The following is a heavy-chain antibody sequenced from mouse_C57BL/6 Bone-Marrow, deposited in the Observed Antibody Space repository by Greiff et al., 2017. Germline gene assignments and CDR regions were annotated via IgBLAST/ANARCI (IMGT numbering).Heavy chain of an antibody. Sequence: QVQLQQPGAELVKPGASVKLSCKASGYTFTSYWMHWVKQRPGQGLEWIGMIHPNSGSTNYNEKFKSKATLTVDKSSSTAYMQLSSLTSEDSAVYYCAREKNGYYNYFNYWGQGTTLTVSS. D-gene: IGHD2-3*01. CDR1: GYTFTSYW. CDR3: AREKNGYYNYFNY. CDR2: IHPNSGST. J-gene: IGHJ2*01. V-gene: IGHV1-64*01.